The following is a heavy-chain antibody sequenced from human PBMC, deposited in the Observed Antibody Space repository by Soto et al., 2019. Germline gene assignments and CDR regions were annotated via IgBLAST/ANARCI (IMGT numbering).Heavy chain of an antibody. J-gene: IGHJ6*02. CDR1: GGSISSYY. Sequence: SETLSLTCTVSGGSISSYYWGWIRQPPGKGLEWIGYIFYSGSTNYNTSLEGRVTISVDTSKNQFSLKVSSVTAEDTAVYYCARRGYCTNGVCFGGMDVWGQGTTVTVSS. CDR3: ARRGYCTNGVCFGGMDV. CDR2: IFYSGST. D-gene: IGHD2-8*01. V-gene: IGHV4-59*01.